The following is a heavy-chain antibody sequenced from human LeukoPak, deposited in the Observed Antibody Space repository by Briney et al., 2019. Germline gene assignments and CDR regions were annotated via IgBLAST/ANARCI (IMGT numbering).Heavy chain of an antibody. V-gene: IGHV3-30-3*01. Sequence: GRSLRLSCAASGFTFSSCAMHWVRQAPGKGLEWVAVISYDGSNKYYADSVKGRFTISRDNSKNTLYLQMNSLRAEDTAVYYCARAIAAAGASVYYYYGMDVWGKGTTVTVSS. CDR3: ARAIAAAGASVYYYYGMDV. CDR1: GFTFSSCA. J-gene: IGHJ6*04. CDR2: ISYDGSNK. D-gene: IGHD6-13*01.